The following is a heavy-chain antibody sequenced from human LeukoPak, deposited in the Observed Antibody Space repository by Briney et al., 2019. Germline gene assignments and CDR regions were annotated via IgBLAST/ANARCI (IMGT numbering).Heavy chain of an antibody. CDR3: ARDFYHDGSGGFDY. Sequence: ASVKVSCKASGYTFSNYGITWVRQAPGQGLEWMGWINPKTGGTNYAQKFQDWVTMTRDTSTNTVYMEVSRLRSDDVAVYYCARDFYHDGSGGFDYWGQGTLVTVSS. CDR1: GYTFSNYG. V-gene: IGHV1-2*04. D-gene: IGHD3-22*01. CDR2: INPKTGGT. J-gene: IGHJ4*02.